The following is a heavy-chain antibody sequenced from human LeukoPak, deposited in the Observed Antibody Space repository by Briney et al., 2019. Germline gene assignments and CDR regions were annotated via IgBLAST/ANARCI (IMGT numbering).Heavy chain of an antibody. V-gene: IGHV3-23*01. CDR1: GFTFSSYA. Sequence: GGSLRLSCAASGFTFSSYAMSWVRQAPGKGLERVSAISGSGGSTYYADSVKGRFTISRDNSKNTLYLQMNSLRAEDTAVYYFAKDSSVTLFYYYYGMDVWGQGTTVTVSS. J-gene: IGHJ6*02. D-gene: IGHD4-17*01. CDR3: AKDSSVTLFYYYYGMDV. CDR2: ISGSGGST.